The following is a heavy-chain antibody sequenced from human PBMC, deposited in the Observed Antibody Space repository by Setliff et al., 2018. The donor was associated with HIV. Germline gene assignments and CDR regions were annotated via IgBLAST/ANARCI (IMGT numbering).Heavy chain of an antibody. CDR3: ARKLRPGHGVDV. CDR1: RFDFNNYW. J-gene: IGHJ6*02. V-gene: IGHV3-7*01. Sequence: GGSLRLSCAASRFDFNNYWMCWVRQAPGKGLEWAANIGQDGSEKNYVDSVKGRFTISRDNAKNSMDLQMNSLRAEGTAIYYCARKLRPGHGVDVWGQGTTVTVS. D-gene: IGHD3-10*01. CDR2: IGQDGSEK.